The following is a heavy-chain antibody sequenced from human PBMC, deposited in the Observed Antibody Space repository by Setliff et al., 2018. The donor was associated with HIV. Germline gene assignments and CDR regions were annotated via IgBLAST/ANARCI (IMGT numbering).Heavy chain of an antibody. CDR1: AFTFSNAW. CDR3: TRDPEGVYDFDY. D-gene: IGHD5-12*01. CDR2: IKSKTDGGTT. V-gene: IGHV3-15*07. Sequence: GGSLRLSCAASAFTFSNAWMNWVRQAPGKGLEWVGRIKSKTDGGTTDYAAPVKGRFTISRDDSKNTLYLQINSLKTEDTAVYYCTRDPEGVYDFDYWGQGTLVTVSS. J-gene: IGHJ4*02.